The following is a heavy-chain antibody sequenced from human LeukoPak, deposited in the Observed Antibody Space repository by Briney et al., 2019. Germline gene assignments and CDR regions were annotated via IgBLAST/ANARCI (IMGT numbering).Heavy chain of an antibody. CDR3: ASSTVAGHESYYYYGMDV. Sequence: GESLKISCKGSGYSFTSYWIGWVRQMPGKGLEWMGIIYPGDSDTRYSPSFQGQVTISADKSISTAYLQWSSLKASDTAMYYCASSTVAGHESYYYYGMDVWGQGTTVTVSS. D-gene: IGHD6-19*01. J-gene: IGHJ6*02. V-gene: IGHV5-51*01. CDR2: IYPGDSDT. CDR1: GYSFTSYW.